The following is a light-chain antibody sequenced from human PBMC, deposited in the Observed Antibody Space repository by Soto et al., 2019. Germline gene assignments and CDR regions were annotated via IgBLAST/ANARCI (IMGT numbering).Light chain of an antibody. J-gene: IGKJ4*01. Sequence: DIVLTQSPGTLSLSSGERATLSCRASQSLTTNYLAWYQQKPGQAPRLLIYDASSRATGIPDRFSGSGSGTDFTLTIARLEPEDFAVFYCQQGVTFGGGTKVEIK. V-gene: IGKV3-20*01. CDR1: QSLTTNY. CDR3: QQGVT. CDR2: DAS.